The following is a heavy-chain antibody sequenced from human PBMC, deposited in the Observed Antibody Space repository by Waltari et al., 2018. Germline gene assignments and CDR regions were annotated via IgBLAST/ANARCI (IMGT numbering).Heavy chain of an antibody. J-gene: IGHJ3*02. D-gene: IGHD3-10*01. CDR3: ARAPIPGRAFDI. Sequence: QVQLQQWGAGLLKPSETLSLTCAVYGGSFSGYYWSWIRQPPGKGLEWIGEINHSGSTNYNPSLKSRVTISVDTSKNQFSLKLSSVTAADTAVYYCARAPIPGRAFDIWGQGTMVTVSS. CDR1: GGSFSGYY. V-gene: IGHV4-34*01. CDR2: INHSGST.